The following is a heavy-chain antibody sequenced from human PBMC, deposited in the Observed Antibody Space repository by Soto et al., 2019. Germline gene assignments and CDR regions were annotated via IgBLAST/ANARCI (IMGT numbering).Heavy chain of an antibody. CDR3: VSEAGLS. J-gene: IGHJ5*02. Sequence: SAEVSCKACGYTFNSYAMHWVRQAPGQRLEWMGWINAGNGNTKYSQKFQGRVTITRDTSASTDYMELSSLRSEDTAVYYCVSEAGLSWGQGTLVTVSS. CDR2: INAGNGNT. V-gene: IGHV1-3*01. CDR1: GYTFNSYA. D-gene: IGHD2-2*01.